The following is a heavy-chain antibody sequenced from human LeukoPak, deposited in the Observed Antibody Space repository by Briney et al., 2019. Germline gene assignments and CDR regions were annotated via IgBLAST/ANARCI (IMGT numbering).Heavy chain of an antibody. CDR3: ARVKVSGLIVGDSYMDV. J-gene: IGHJ6*03. D-gene: IGHD1-26*01. CDR2: ISSSSSYI. Sequence: TPGGSLRLSCVASGFTFSSYWMHWVRQAPGKGLEWVSSISSSSSYIYYADSVKGRFTISRDNAKNSLYLQMNSLRAEDTAVYYCARVKVSGLIVGDSYMDVWGKGTTVTVSS. CDR1: GFTFSSYW. V-gene: IGHV3-21*01.